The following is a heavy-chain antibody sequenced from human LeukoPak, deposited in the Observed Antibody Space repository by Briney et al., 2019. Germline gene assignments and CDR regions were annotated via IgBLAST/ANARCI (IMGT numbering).Heavy chain of an antibody. J-gene: IGHJ4*02. V-gene: IGHV4-39*07. CDR2: MYYSGTS. D-gene: IGHD1-26*01. Sequence: SETLSLTCTVSGGSISSRAYYWGWIRQPPGKGLEWIGSMYYSGTSYYNPSLQSRVTISVDTSKNQFSLKLTSVSAADTAVYYCARGRSGIQYNFDYWGQGTLVTVSS. CDR3: ARGRSGIQYNFDY. CDR1: GGSISSRAYY.